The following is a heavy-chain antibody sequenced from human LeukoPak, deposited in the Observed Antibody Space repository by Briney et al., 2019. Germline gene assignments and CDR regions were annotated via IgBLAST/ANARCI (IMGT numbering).Heavy chain of an antibody. CDR2: IKQDGSEK. CDR1: GFTFSNYW. J-gene: IGHJ4*02. V-gene: IGHV3-7*01. Sequence: GGSLRLSCAASGFTFSNYWMTWVRQAPGKGLEWVATIKQDGSEKYYVDSVKGRFTISRDNAKNSLYLQMNSLRAEDTAVYYCARGGSDYWGRGTLVTVSS. CDR3: ARGGSDY.